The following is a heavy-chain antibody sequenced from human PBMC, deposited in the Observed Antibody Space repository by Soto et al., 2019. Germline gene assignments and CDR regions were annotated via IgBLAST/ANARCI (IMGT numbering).Heavy chain of an antibody. Sequence: PSDTLSLTCSVSGGSISGSYWSWIRQSPGKGLEWLGYVYYTGSTNYSPSLRSRVSISVDTSKNAFSLRLSSVTAADTAVYFCARSVAVPGAHIDYWGQGTQVTVSS. CDR1: GGSISGSY. CDR2: VYYTGST. CDR3: ARSVAVPGAHIDY. D-gene: IGHD6-19*01. J-gene: IGHJ4*02. V-gene: IGHV4-59*07.